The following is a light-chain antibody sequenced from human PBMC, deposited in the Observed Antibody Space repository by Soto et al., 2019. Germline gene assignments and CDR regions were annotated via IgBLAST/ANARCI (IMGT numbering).Light chain of an antibody. CDR3: QQYYGYPWT. V-gene: IGKV1-5*03. J-gene: IGKJ1*01. CDR1: QSVSDW. Sequence: DIQMTQSPSTLSASVGDRVTITCRASQSVSDWLAWYQQKPGKAPKGLIYKASSLESGAPSRFSGSGSGTEFTLTISSLQPDDFATYYCQQYYGYPWTFGQGTKVETK. CDR2: KAS.